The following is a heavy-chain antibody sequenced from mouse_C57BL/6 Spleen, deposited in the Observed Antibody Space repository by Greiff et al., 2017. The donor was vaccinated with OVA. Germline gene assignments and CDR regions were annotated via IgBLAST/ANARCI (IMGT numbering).Heavy chain of an antibody. Sequence: EVQVVESEGGLVQPGSSMKLSCTASGFTFSDYYMAWVRQVPEKGLEWVANINYDGSSTYYLDSLKSRFIISRDNAKNILYLQMSSLKSEDTATYYCARDPTGTGYFDVWGTGTTVTVSS. V-gene: IGHV5-16*01. J-gene: IGHJ1*03. CDR2: INYDGSST. CDR3: ARDPTGTGYFDV. D-gene: IGHD4-1*02. CDR1: GFTFSDYY.